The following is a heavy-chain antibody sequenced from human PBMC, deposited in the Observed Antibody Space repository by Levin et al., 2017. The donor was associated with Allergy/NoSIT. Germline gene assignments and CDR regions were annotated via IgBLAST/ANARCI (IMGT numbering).Heavy chain of an antibody. Sequence: SQTLSLTCTVSGDSVSSSSYYWNWIRQPPGKGLEWIGYISYSGSTNYNPSLKSRVTISVDTSKNQFSLKLSSVTAADTAVYYCARSHDGSGYFNWGQGTLVTVSS. CDR1: GDSVSSSSYY. CDR2: ISYSGST. J-gene: IGHJ4*02. D-gene: IGHD3-22*01. V-gene: IGHV4-61*01. CDR3: ARSHDGSGYFN.